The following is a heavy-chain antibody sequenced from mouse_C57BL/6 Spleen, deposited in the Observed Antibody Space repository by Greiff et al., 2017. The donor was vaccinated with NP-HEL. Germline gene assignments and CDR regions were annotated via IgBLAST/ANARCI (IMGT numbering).Heavy chain of an antibody. J-gene: IGHJ2*01. D-gene: IGHD2-5*01. V-gene: IGHV5-16*01. CDR1: GFTFSDYY. Sequence: EVHLVESEGGLVQPGSSMKLSCTASGFTFSDYYMAWVRQVPEKGLEWVANINYDGSSTYYLDSLKSRFIISRDNAKNILYLQMSSLKSEDTATYYCARAYYSNLYYFDYWGQGTTLTVSS. CDR2: INYDGSST. CDR3: ARAYYSNLYYFDY.